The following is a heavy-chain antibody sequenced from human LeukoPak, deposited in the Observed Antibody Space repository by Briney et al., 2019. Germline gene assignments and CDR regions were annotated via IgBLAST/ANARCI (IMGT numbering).Heavy chain of an antibody. V-gene: IGHV3-30*04. J-gene: IGHJ2*01. CDR3: ARNYDSSGLFDL. D-gene: IGHD3-22*01. Sequence: RPGGSLRLSCAASGFTFSSYAMHWVRQAPGKGLEWVAVISYDGSNKYYADSVKGRFTISRDNSKNTLYLQMNSLRAEDTAVYYCARNYDSSGLFDLWGRGTLVTVSS. CDR2: ISYDGSNK. CDR1: GFTFSSYA.